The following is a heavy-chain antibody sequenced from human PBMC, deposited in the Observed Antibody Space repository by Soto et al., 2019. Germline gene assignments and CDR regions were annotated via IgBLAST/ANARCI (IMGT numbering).Heavy chain of an antibody. D-gene: IGHD5-12*01. Sequence: QLQLQESGSGLVKPSQTLSLICAVSGGSISSGGYSWSWIRQPPGKGLEWIGYIDHSGSTYYNPSLKSRVTISVDRSKNQFSLKLRSVTAADTAVYYCASNRGGYSGFDYYYWGQGTLVTVSS. CDR1: GGSISSGGYS. CDR2: IDHSGST. CDR3: ASNRGGYSGFDYYY. J-gene: IGHJ4*02. V-gene: IGHV4-30-2*01.